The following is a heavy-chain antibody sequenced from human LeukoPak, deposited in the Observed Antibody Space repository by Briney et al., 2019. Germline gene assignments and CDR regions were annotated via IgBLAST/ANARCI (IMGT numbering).Heavy chain of an antibody. J-gene: IGHJ4*02. V-gene: IGHV4-34*01. CDR2: INHSGST. D-gene: IGHD4-23*01. CDR1: GRSFSGYY. Sequence: KTSETLSLTCAVYGRSFSGYYWSWIRQPPGKGLEWIGEINHSGSTNYNPSLKSRVTISVDTSKNQFSLKLSSVTAADTAVYYCARLGYGGNDYWGQGTLVTVSS. CDR3: ARLGYGGNDY.